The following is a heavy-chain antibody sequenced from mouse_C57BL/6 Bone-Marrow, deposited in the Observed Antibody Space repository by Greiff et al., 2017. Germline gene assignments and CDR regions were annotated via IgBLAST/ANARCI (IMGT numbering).Heavy chain of an antibody. V-gene: IGHV1-66*01. CDR2: IYPGSGNT. J-gene: IGHJ2*01. CDR3: ARGLLLRSDY. D-gene: IGHD1-1*01. Sequence: QVQLQQSGPELVKPGASVKISCKASGYSFTSYYIHWVKQRPGQGLEWIGWIYPGSGNTKYNEKFKGKDTLTADPSSSTAYMQLSSLPSEDSAVXYCARGLLLRSDYWGQGTTLPVFS. CDR1: GYSFTSYY.